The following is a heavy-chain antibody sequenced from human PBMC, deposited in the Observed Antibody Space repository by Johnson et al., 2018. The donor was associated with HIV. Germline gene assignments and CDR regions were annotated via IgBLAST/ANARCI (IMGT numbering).Heavy chain of an antibody. D-gene: IGHD3-16*01. V-gene: IGHV3-66*04. CDR2: FYSGGTT. CDR3: VRQGGGDYDYAWGSSGDAFEI. J-gene: IGHJ3*02. Sequence: VQLVESGGGLVQPGGSLRLSCAASGFTVSTNYMSWVRQAPGKGLEWVSIFYSGGTTNYADSVKGRFTISRDNSKNTVYLQMNYLRAEDTAVYYCVRQGGGDYDYAWGSSGDAFEIGGQGTMVTVSS. CDR1: GFTVSTNY.